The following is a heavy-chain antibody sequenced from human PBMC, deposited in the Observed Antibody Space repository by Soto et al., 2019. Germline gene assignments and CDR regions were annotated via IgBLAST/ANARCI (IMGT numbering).Heavy chain of an antibody. CDR2: IGATDGTT. Sequence: VQLLESGGGLVQPGGSLRLSCAASGFTFSNFATNWVRQAPGKGLELVSFIGATDGTTYYADSVQGRFTISRDTSKNILYLQMNSLRAEDTAMYYCAKERAPDGYHSIDYCGRGTLVTVSS. CDR3: AKERAPDGYHSIDY. J-gene: IGHJ4*02. V-gene: IGHV3-23*01. CDR1: GFTFSNFA. D-gene: IGHD1-1*01.